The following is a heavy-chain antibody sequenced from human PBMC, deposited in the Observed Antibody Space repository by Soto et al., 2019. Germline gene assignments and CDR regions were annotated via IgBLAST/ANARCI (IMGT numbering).Heavy chain of an antibody. V-gene: IGHV1-3*01. CDR2: ISGGNDNI. J-gene: IGHJ6*02. CDR1: GYTFTTYP. Sequence: QVQLVQSGAEVKEPGASVNLSCKASGYTFTTYPMHWVRQAPGQRLEWMGWISGGNDNIEYSQKFQGRVTFTRDTSASTAHMELGSLRSEDTAVYYCARGVMVRGLNYYAMDVWGQGTTVTVSS. D-gene: IGHD3-10*01. CDR3: ARGVMVRGLNYYAMDV.